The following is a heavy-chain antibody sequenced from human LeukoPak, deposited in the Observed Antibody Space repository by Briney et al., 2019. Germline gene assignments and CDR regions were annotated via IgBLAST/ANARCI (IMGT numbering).Heavy chain of an antibody. Sequence: GGSLRLSCSASGFTFSSYAMHWVRQAPGKVLEYVSAISSNGGSTYYADSVKGRFTISRDNSKNTLYLQMSSLRAEDTAVYYCVKDGWIQLWLRFDYFDYWGQGTLVTVSS. V-gene: IGHV3-64D*06. J-gene: IGHJ4*02. CDR2: ISSNGGST. CDR3: VKDGWIQLWLRFDYFDY. D-gene: IGHD5-18*01. CDR1: GFTFSSYA.